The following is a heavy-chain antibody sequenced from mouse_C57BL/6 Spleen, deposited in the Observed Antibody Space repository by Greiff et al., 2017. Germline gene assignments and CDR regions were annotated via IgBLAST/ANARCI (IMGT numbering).Heavy chain of an antibody. J-gene: IGHJ2*01. D-gene: IGHD1-1*01. CDR3: ARGYYGSSYVGYVDY. Sequence: EVQLVESGGGLVKPGGSLKLSCAASGFTFSDYGMHWVRQAPEKGLEWVAYISSGSSTIYYADTVKGRFTISRDNAKNTLFLQMTSLRSEDTAMYYCARGYYGSSYVGYVDYWGQGTTLTVSS. V-gene: IGHV5-17*01. CDR2: ISSGSSTI. CDR1: GFTFSDYG.